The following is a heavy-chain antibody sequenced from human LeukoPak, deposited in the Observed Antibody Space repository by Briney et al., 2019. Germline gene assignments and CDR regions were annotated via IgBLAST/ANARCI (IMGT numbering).Heavy chain of an antibody. Sequence: GGSLRLSCAASGFTFNSYTMNWVRQAPGKGLEWVSSITTTSSYVYYADSVMGRFTISRDNAKNSLYLQMNSLRAEDTAVYYCAKEGYCSGGSCSYYYYYYMDVWGKGTTVTISS. CDR2: ITTTSSYV. CDR1: GFTFNSYT. CDR3: AKEGYCSGGSCSYYYYYYMDV. D-gene: IGHD2-15*01. J-gene: IGHJ6*03. V-gene: IGHV3-21*01.